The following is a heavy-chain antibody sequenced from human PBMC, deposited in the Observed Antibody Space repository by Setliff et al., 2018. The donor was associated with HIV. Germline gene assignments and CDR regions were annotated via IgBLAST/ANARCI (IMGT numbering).Heavy chain of an antibody. D-gene: IGHD3-22*01. CDR2: IYYSGSP. Sequence: KPSETLSLTCTVSGGSISSHYWSWIRQPPGKGLEWIGYIYYSGSPHYNPSLKSRVTISVDTSKNQFSLKLSSVTAADTAVYYCAREKNSSGYYFKGWGLGVFDFWGQGTLVTGSS. CDR3: AREKNSSGYYFKGWGLGVFDF. V-gene: IGHV4-59*11. J-gene: IGHJ4*02. CDR1: GGSISSHY.